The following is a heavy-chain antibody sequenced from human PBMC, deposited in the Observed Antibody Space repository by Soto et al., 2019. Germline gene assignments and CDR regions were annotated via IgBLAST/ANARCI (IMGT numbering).Heavy chain of an antibody. CDR3: ARDLFDDCSGGSCYSGPSY. J-gene: IGHJ4*02. CDR2: IWYDGSNK. Sequence: GGSLRLSCAASGFTFSSYGMHWVRQAPGKGLEWVAVIWYDGSNKYYADSVKGRFTVSRDNSKNTLYLQMNSLRAEDTAVYYFARDLFDDCSGGSCYSGPSYWGQGILVTVSS. CDR1: GFTFSSYG. D-gene: IGHD2-15*01. V-gene: IGHV3-33*01.